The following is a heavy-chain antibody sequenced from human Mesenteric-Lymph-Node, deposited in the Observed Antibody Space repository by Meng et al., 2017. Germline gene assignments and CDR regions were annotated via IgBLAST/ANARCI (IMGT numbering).Heavy chain of an antibody. CDR3: ARGRRGYYFDY. Sequence: GSLRLSCTVSGGSISSYYWSWIRQPPGKGLEWIGYIYYSGSTNYNPSLKSRVTISVDTSKNQFSLKLSSVTAADTAVYYCARGRRGYYFDYWGQGTLVTVSS. CDR2: IYYSGST. V-gene: IGHV4-59*01. CDR1: GGSISSYY. D-gene: IGHD3-10*01. J-gene: IGHJ4*02.